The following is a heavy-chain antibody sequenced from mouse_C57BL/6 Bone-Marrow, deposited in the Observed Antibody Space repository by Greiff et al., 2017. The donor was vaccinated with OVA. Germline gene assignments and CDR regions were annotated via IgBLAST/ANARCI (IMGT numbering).Heavy chain of an antibody. CDR3: TTRITTVDY. V-gene: IGHV14-4*01. J-gene: IGHJ2*01. CDR2: IDPENGDT. CDR1: GFTIKDDY. Sequence: VHVKQSGAELVRPGASVKLSCTASGFTIKDDYMHWVKQRPEQGLEWIGWIDPENGDTEYASKFQGKATITADTSSNTDYLQLSSLTSEDTAVYYCTTRITTVDYWGQGTTLTVSS. D-gene: IGHD1-1*01.